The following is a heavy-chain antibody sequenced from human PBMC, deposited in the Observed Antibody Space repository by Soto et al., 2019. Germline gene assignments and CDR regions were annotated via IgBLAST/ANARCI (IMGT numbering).Heavy chain of an antibody. J-gene: IGHJ4*02. CDR3: ARNTGYSSEGFDS. CDR2: INAGNGNT. Sequence: ASVKVSCKASGYTFTSYAMHWVRQAPGQRLEWMGWINAGNGNTKYSQKFQGRVTMTRDTSISTAYMELSRLRSDDTAVYYCARNTGYSSEGFDSWGQGTLVTVSS. V-gene: IGHV1-3*01. CDR1: GYTFTSYA. D-gene: IGHD6-25*01.